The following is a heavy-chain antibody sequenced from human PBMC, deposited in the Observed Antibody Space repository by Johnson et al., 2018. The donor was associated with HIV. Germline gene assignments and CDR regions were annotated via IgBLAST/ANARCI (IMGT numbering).Heavy chain of an antibody. V-gene: IGHV3-30*04. CDR3: AKDASGSYSRAQSISDAFDI. J-gene: IGHJ3*02. Sequence: VQLVESGGGLVQPGWSLRLSCAASGFTFSSYAMHWVRQAPGKGLEWVAVISYDGSNKYYADSVKGRFTISRDNSKNSLYLQMNSLRTEDTALYYCAKDASGSYSRAQSISDAFDIWGQGTMVTVSS. CDR1: GFTFSSYA. D-gene: IGHD1-26*01. CDR2: ISYDGSNK.